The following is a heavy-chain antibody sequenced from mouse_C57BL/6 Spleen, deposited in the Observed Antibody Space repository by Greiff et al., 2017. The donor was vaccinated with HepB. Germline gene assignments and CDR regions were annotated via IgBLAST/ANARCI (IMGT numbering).Heavy chain of an antibody. Sequence: VQLQQPGAELVMPGASVKLSCKASGYTFTSYWMHWVKQRPGQGLEWIGEIDPSDSYTNYNQKFKGKSTLTVDKSSSTAYMQLSSLTSEDSAVYYCAREELRSAWFAYWGQVTLVTVSA. CDR3: AREELRSAWFAY. V-gene: IGHV1-69*01. CDR2: IDPSDSYT. D-gene: IGHD1-1*01. CDR1: GYTFTSYW. J-gene: IGHJ3*01.